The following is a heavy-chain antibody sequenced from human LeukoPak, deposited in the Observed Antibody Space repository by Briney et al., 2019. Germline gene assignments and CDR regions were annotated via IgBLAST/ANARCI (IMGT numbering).Heavy chain of an antibody. CDR2: ISAYNGNT. V-gene: IGHV1-18*01. CDR3: ARTYSSGQIDY. D-gene: IGHD6-19*01. J-gene: IGHJ4*02. CDR1: GYTFTSYG. Sequence: GASVKVSCKASGYTFTSYGISWVRQAPGQGLEWMGWISAYNGNTNYAQKLQGRVTMTRDTSISTAYMELSRLRSDDTAVYYCARTYSSGQIDYWGQGTLVTVSS.